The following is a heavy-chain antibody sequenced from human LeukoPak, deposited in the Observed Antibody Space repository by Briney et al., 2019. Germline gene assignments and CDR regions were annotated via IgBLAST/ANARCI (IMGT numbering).Heavy chain of an antibody. CDR3: ARETGEGYTYGRYYFDY. CDR2: INPNSGVT. D-gene: IGHD5-18*01. CDR1: RYTFTGYY. V-gene: IGHV1-2*02. J-gene: IGHJ4*02. Sequence: GASVKVSCKASRYTFTGYYMHWVRQAPGQGLEWMGWINPNSGVTDYAQNFQGRVTMTRGTSISTAYVELSRLRSDDTAVYYCARETGEGYTYGRYYFDYWGQGTLVTVSS.